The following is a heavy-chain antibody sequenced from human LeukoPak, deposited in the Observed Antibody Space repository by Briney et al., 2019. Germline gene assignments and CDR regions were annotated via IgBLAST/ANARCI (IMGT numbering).Heavy chain of an antibody. CDR1: GGSITNTNY. CDR3: AREGGPYRPLDY. J-gene: IGHJ4*02. CDR2: VNLEGST. V-gene: IGHV4-4*02. Sequence: SETLSLTCGVSGGSITNTNYWTWVRQPPGKGLEWIGEVNLEGSTNYNPSLMGRVAIAVDTSENHISLQLTSVTAADTAVYYCAREGGPYRPLDYSGQGTLVTVSS.